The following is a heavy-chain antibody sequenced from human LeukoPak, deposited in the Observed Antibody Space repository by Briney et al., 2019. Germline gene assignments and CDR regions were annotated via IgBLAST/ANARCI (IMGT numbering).Heavy chain of an antibody. CDR2: INPSGGST. V-gene: IGHV1-46*01. CDR3: ARAPLRYFDWSFGWFDP. Sequence: ASVKVSCKASGYTFTSYYMHWVRQAPGQGLEWMGIINPSGGSTSYAQKFQGRVTMTRDTSTSTVYMELSSLRSEDTAVYYCARAPLRYFDWSFGWFDPWGQGTLVTVSS. J-gene: IGHJ5*02. CDR1: GYTFTSYY. D-gene: IGHD3-9*01.